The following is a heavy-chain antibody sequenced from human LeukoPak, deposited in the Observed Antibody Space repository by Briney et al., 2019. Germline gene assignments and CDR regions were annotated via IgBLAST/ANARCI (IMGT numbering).Heavy chain of an antibody. D-gene: IGHD4-17*01. V-gene: IGHV4-30-2*01. Sequence: PSQTLSLTCTVSGGSISGGGFYWSWIRQPPGKGLEWIGYHNHSGSTNYNPSLKSRVTISVDRSKNQFSLKLSSVTAADTAVYYCARGNDYGDYQSQGYYYGMDVWGQGTTVTVSS. J-gene: IGHJ6*02. CDR3: ARGNDYGDYQSQGYYYGMDV. CDR2: HNHSGST. CDR1: GGSISGGGFY.